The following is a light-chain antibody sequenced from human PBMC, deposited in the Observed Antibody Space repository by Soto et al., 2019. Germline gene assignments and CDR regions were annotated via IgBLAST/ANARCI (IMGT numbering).Light chain of an antibody. Sequence: DIQMAQYPSPLPASLGDRVTIICLASQSISNWLAWYQQKPGTAPKLLIYHASTLESGVPSRFSGSGSGTEFTLIISSLQPDDFATYYFHPFNSYSFGQGTNVDIK. CDR3: HPFNSYS. CDR1: QSISNW. CDR2: HAS. J-gene: IGKJ1*01. V-gene: IGKV1-5*02.